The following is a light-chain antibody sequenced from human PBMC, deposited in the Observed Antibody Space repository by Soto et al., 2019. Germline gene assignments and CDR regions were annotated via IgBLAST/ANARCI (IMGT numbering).Light chain of an antibody. CDR2: RAS. CDR1: QDIGTW. CDR3: QQYNSYST. J-gene: IGKJ4*01. V-gene: IGKV1-5*03. Sequence: DIQMTQSPSTLSASVGDRVTITCRASQDIGTWLAWYQLKPEKAPKVLIYRASHLESGVPSRFSASGSGTEFSLTINSLQADDFATYYCQQYNSYSTFGGGTKVDIK.